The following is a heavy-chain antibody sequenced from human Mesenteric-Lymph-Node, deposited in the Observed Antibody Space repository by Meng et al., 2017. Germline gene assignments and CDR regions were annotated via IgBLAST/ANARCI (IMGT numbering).Heavy chain of an antibody. Sequence: QWRLQQCAAGLLKPSDTLSLSRAVYGRSFSGYYGSWIRQPPGKGLEWIGSVRYSGPAYYDPSLTSRVTISVDTSKNQFSLNLSSLTAADTAVYYCARHVYGDSYGFWGQGTLVTVSS. CDR2: VRYSGPA. J-gene: IGHJ4*02. D-gene: IGHD4-17*01. CDR1: GRSFSGYY. CDR3: ARHVYGDSYGF. V-gene: IGHV4-34*01.